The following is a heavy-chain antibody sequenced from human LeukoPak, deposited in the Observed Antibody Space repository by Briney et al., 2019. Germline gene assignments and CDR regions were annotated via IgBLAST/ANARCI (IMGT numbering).Heavy chain of an antibody. D-gene: IGHD3-3*01. Sequence: PSGTLSLTCAVSGVSISTNTWWSWVRQPPGQGLEWIGEIFHSESTNYNPSLESRLGISLDKSKNHFSLRLSSVTAADTAIYYCAREIFGARAFEYWGQGILVTVSS. CDR2: IFHSEST. CDR3: AREIFGARAFEY. V-gene: IGHV4-4*02. J-gene: IGHJ4*02. CDR1: GVSISTNTW.